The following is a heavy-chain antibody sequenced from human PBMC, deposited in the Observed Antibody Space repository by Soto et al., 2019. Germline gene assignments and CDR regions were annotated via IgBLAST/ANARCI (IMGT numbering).Heavy chain of an antibody. CDR1: GFTFSSYS. J-gene: IGHJ4*02. Sequence: PGGSLRLSCAASGFTFSSYSMNWVRQAPGKGLEWVSSISSSSSYIYYADSVKGRFTISRDNAKNSLYLQMNSLRAEDTAVYYCARGDRFDFSVDYWGQGTLVTVSS. CDR2: ISSSSSYI. D-gene: IGHD3-10*01. V-gene: IGHV3-21*01. CDR3: ARGDRFDFSVDY.